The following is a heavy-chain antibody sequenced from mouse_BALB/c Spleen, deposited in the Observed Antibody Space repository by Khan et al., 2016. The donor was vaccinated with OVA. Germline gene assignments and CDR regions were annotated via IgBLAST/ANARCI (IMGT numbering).Heavy chain of an antibody. CDR2: IDPETGGT. Sequence: QVQLQQSGAELVRPGASVTLSCKASGYTFTDYEMHWVKQTPVHGLEWIGAIDPETGGTAYNQKFKGKATLTADKSSSTAYMALRSLTSEDSAVYYCTEYGNYVWYFDVWGAGTTVTVSS. J-gene: IGHJ1*01. D-gene: IGHD2-10*02. CDR1: GYTFTDYE. V-gene: IGHV1-15*01. CDR3: TEYGNYVWYFDV.